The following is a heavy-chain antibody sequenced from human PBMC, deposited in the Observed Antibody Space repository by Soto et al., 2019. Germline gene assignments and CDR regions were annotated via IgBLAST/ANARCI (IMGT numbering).Heavy chain of an antibody. CDR3: ARHRAAAGPYNWFDP. CDR1: GYSFTSYW. V-gene: IGHV5-10-1*01. CDR2: IDPSDSYT. J-gene: IGHJ5*02. Sequence: PGESLKISCKGSGYSFTSYWISWVRQMPGKGLEWMGRIDPSDSYTNYSPSFQGHVTISADKSISTAYLQWSSLKASDTAMYYCARHRAAAGPYNWFDPWGQGTLVTV. D-gene: IGHD6-13*01.